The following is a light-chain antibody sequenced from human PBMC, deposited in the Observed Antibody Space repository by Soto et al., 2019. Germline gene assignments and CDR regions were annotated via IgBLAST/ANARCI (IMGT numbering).Light chain of an antibody. J-gene: IGKJ5*01. CDR2: DMS. Sequence: ESVVTQSPATLSVSPGERATLPCRASQSVGNKVAWYQNKTGQTPRLIIYDMSTRAAGVPARFSGSGYGTDFTLTISSLQSEDFAVYYCQQYNIWRSITFGQGTRLEIK. CDR1: QSVGNK. V-gene: IGKV3-15*01. CDR3: QQYNIWRSIT.